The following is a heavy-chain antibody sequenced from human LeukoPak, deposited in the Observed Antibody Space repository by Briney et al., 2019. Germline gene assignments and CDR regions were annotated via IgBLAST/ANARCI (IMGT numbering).Heavy chain of an antibody. CDR2: IIPIFGTA. CDR1: GGTFSSYA. V-gene: IGHV1-69*01. Sequence: SVKVSCKASGGTFSSYAISWVRQAPGQGLEWMGGIIPIFGTANYAQKFQGRVTITADESTSTAYMELSSLRSEDTAVYYCARSAEVVVAMVRGVIPSDYWGQGTLVTVSS. J-gene: IGHJ4*02. D-gene: IGHD3-10*01. CDR3: ARSAEVVVAMVRGVIPSDY.